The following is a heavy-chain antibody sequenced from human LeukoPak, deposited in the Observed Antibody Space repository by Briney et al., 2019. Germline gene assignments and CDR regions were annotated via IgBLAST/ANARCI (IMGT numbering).Heavy chain of an antibody. J-gene: IGHJ3*02. V-gene: IGHV4-4*09. CDR1: GGSISSYY. CDR2: IYTSGST. D-gene: IGHD5-24*01. CDR3: ARHNRWLPPDI. Sequence: PSETLSLTCTVSGGSISSYYWSWIRQPPGKGLEWIGYIYTSGSTNYNPSLKSRVTISVDTSKNQFSLYLSSVTAADTAAYYCARHNRWLPPDIWGQGTMVTVSS.